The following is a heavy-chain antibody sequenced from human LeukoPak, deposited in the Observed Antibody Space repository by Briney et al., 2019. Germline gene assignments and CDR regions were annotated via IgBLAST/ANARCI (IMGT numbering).Heavy chain of an antibody. CDR2: IYYSGST. J-gene: IGHJ4*02. D-gene: IGHD5-12*01. V-gene: IGHV4-59*01. Sequence: SETLSLTCTVSGGSISIYYWSWIRQPPGKGLEWIGYIYYSGSTNYNPSLKSRVTISVDTSKNQFSLKLSSVTAADTAVYYCARVEYSGYDAYFDYWGQGTLVTVSS. CDR3: ARVEYSGYDAYFDY. CDR1: GGSISIYY.